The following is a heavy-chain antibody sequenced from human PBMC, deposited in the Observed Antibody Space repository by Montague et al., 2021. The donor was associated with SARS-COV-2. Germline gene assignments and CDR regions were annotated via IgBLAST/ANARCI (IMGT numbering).Heavy chain of an antibody. J-gene: IGHJ4*02. Sequence: SETLSLTCAVYGGSSRDYYWSWIRQSPGKSLEWIAEVFHDGITKYNPYLTSRVTISLDASKTQFSLRLTSDTAADTAVYFCAPIFGTTHFSSDYWDQGALVTVSS. D-gene: IGHD2-15*01. CDR1: GGSSRDYY. CDR2: VFHDGIT. CDR3: APIFGTTHFSSDY. V-gene: IGHV4-34*12.